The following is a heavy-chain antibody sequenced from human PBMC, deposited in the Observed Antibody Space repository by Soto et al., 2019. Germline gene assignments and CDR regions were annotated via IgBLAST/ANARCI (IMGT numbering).Heavy chain of an antibody. Sequence: QVTLKESGPVLVKPTETLTLTCTVSGVSLTNARMGVTWIRQPPGKALEWLAHIFSRDETSYSTSLKSRVTISKDTSKSQVVLIMNNMDPVDTATYYCARIREVPCRGAICRDSDYYDGMDVWVQGTTVSVSS. CDR1: GVSLTNARMG. J-gene: IGHJ6*02. V-gene: IGHV2-26*01. D-gene: IGHD2-15*01. CDR3: ARIREVPCRGAICRDSDYYDGMDV. CDR2: IFSRDET.